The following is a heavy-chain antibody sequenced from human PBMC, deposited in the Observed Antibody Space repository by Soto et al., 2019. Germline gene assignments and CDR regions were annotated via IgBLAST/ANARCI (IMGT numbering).Heavy chain of an antibody. CDR3: ASSYGSGSYYFDY. CDR1: GGTFSSYT. D-gene: IGHD3-10*01. V-gene: IGHV1-69*02. Sequence: QVQLVQSGAEVKKPGSSVKVSCKASGGTFSSYTISWVRQAPGQGLEWMGRIIPILGIANYAQKFQGRVTITADKSTSTAYMELSGLRSEDTAVYYCASSYGSGSYYFDYWGQGTLVTVSS. J-gene: IGHJ4*02. CDR2: IIPILGIA.